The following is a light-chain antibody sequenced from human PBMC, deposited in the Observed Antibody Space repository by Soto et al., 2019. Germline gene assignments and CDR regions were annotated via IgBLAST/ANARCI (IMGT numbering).Light chain of an antibody. CDR3: QAWDSSTDVV. J-gene: IGLJ2*01. CDR1: KLGDKY. V-gene: IGLV3-1*01. Sequence: SYELTQPPSVSVSPGQTASITCSGDKLGDKYTCWYQQKPGQSPVLVIYQHSQRPSGIPERFSGSNSGNTATLTISGTHAMDEAYYYCQAWDSSTDVVFGGGTKLTVL. CDR2: QHS.